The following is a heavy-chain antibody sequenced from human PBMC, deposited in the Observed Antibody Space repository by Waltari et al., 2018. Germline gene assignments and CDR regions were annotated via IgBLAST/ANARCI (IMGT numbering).Heavy chain of an antibody. CDR2: KSYDGSNK. Sequence: QVQLVESGGGVVQPGRSLRLSCAASGFTFSSYGMHWVRQAPGKGLEWVAVKSYDGSNKYYADSGKGRFTISRDNSKNTLYLQMNSLRAEDTAVYYCAKGGGAIDYWGQGTLVTVSS. D-gene: IGHD3-16*01. V-gene: IGHV3-30*18. CDR3: AKGGGAIDY. CDR1: GFTFSSYG. J-gene: IGHJ4*02.